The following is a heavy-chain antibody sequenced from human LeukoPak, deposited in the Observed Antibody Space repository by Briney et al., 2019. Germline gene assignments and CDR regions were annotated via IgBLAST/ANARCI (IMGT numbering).Heavy chain of an antibody. D-gene: IGHD1-14*01. CDR2: INHSGST. V-gene: IGHV4-34*01. Sequence: SETLSLTCAVYGGSFSGYYWSWIRQPPGKGLEWIGEINHSGSTNYNPSLKSRVTISVDTSKNQFSLKLSSVTAADTAVYYCAREYRKHFDYWGQGTLVTVSS. J-gene: IGHJ4*02. CDR1: GGSFSGYY. CDR3: AREYRKHFDY.